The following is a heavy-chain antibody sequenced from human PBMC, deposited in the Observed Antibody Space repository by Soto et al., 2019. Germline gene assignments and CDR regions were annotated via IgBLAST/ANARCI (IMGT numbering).Heavy chain of an antibody. J-gene: IGHJ6*02. CDR2: ISYEGSNT. CDR1: VFTFGTYA. D-gene: IGHD1-1*01. CDR3: ARVTPGNNLYYFYGLDV. Sequence: GGSLRLSCVASVFTFGTYAIHWFRLAPGKGLQWVALISYEGSNTYYADSVKGRFTVSRDNSKNTLYLQMNSLRPEDTGVYYCARVTPGNNLYYFYGLDVWGQGTTVTVS. V-gene: IGHV3-30-3*01.